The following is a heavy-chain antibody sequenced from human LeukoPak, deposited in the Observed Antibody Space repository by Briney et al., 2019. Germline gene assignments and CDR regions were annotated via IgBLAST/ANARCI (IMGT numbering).Heavy chain of an antibody. CDR3: AREAAAGTGFGDY. V-gene: IGHV3-21*01. CDR2: ISSSSSYI. Sequence: GGSLRLSCTTSGFNFRAYWMAWVRQAPGKGLEWVSSISSSSSYIYYADSVKGRFTISRDNAKNSLYLQMNSLRAEDTAVYYCAREAAAGTGFGDYWGQGTLVTVSA. D-gene: IGHD6-13*01. CDR1: GFNFRAYW. J-gene: IGHJ4*02.